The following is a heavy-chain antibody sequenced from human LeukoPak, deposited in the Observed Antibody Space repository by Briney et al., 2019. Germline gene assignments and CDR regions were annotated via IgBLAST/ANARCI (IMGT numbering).Heavy chain of an antibody. D-gene: IGHD6-6*01. CDR2: ISSSSSTI. J-gene: IGHJ4*02. V-gene: IGHV3-48*01. CDR1: GFTFSSYR. Sequence: GGSLRLSCAASGFTFSSYRMNWVRQAPGKGLEWVSYISSSSSTIYYADSVKGRFTISRDNAKNSLYLQMNSLRAEDTAVYYCARDDVVCRLDYWGQGTLVTVSS. CDR3: ARDDVVCRLDY.